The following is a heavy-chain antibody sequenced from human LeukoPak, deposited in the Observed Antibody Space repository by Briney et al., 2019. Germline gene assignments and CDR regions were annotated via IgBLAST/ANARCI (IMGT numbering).Heavy chain of an antibody. V-gene: IGHV4-61*02. D-gene: IGHD6-19*01. Sequence: SQTLSLTCTVSGGSISSGSYYWGWIRQPAGKGLEWLGRIYTSGSTNYNPSLKSRATISVDTSKTQFSLKLSSVTAADTAVYYCAGVGYGYSSGWLDYWGQGTLVTVSS. CDR3: AGVGYGYSSGWLDY. CDR1: GGSISSGSYY. CDR2: IYTSGST. J-gene: IGHJ4*02.